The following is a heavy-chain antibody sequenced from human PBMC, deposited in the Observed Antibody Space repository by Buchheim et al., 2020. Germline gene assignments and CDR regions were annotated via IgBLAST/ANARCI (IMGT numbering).Heavy chain of an antibody. J-gene: IGHJ4*02. D-gene: IGHD2-15*01. Sequence: QVRLVESGGGVVQPGRSLRLSCAASGFTFSSYGMHWVRQAPGKGLEWVAFIRYDGSNKYYADSVKGRFTISRDNSKNTLYLQMNSLRAEDTAVYYCSTPDIAEGGCFDYWGQGTL. CDR2: IRYDGSNK. V-gene: IGHV3-30*02. CDR1: GFTFSSYG. CDR3: STPDIAEGGCFDY.